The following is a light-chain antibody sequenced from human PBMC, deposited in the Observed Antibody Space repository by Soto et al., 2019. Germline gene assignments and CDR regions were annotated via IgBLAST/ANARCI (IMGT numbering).Light chain of an antibody. J-gene: IGKJ4*01. V-gene: IGKV3-15*01. CDR1: QSVSTN. Sequence: EIVMTQSPATLSVSPGERATLSCRASQSVSTNLAWYQQKPGQGPRLLIYGASTRATCIPARFSGSGSGTEFTLTISGLQSEDFAVYYCQQYNNWPPLTFGGGTKVEIK. CDR2: GAS. CDR3: QQYNNWPPLT.